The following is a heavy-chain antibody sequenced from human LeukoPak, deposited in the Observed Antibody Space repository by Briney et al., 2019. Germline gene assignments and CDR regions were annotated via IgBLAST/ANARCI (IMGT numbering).Heavy chain of an antibody. V-gene: IGHV1-2*02. D-gene: IGHD3-16*02. J-gene: IGHJ4*02. CDR3: ASSQYYDYVWGSYRQTFDY. CDR2: INPNSGGT. CDR1: GYTFTSYY. Sequence: ASVKVSCKASGYTFTSYYMHWVRQAPGQGLEWMGWINPNSGGTNYAQKFQGRVTMTRDTSISTAYMELSRLRSDDTAVYYCASSQYYDYVWGSYRQTFDYWGQGTLVTVSS.